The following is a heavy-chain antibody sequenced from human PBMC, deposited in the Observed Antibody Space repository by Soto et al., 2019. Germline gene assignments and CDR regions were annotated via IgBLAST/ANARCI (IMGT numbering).Heavy chain of an antibody. Sequence: GGSLRLSCASSGFTFSSYAMSWVRQAPGKGLEWVSAISGSGGSTYYADSVKGRFTISRDNSKNSLYLQMNSLRAEDTAVYYCARGEVGMDVWGQGTTVTVSS. J-gene: IGHJ6*02. CDR2: ISGSGGST. V-gene: IGHV3-23*01. CDR3: ARGEVGMDV. CDR1: GFTFSSYA.